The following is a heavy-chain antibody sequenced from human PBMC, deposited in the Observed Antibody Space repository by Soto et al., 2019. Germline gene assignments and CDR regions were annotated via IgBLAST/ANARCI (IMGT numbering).Heavy chain of an antibody. D-gene: IGHD3-10*01. CDR3: ARLAQLPRGGFIYYYGSGSYKYNWFDP. J-gene: IGHJ5*02. V-gene: IGHV4-31*03. CDR2: IYYSGST. CDR1: GGSISSGGYY. Sequence: PSETLSLTCTVSGGSISSGGYYWSRIRHHPGKGLEWIGYIYYSGSTYYNPSLKSRVTISVDTSKNQFSLKLSSVTAADTAVYYCARLAQLPRGGFIYYYGSGSYKYNWFDPWGQGTLVTVSS.